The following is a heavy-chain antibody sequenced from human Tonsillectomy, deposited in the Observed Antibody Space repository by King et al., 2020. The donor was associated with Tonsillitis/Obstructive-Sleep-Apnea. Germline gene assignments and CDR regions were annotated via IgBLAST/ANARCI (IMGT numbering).Heavy chain of an antibody. J-gene: IGHJ5*02. Sequence: QLVQSGAEVKKPGASVKVSCKASGYTFTSYYMYWVRQAPGQGLEWMGIINPSGGSTSYAQKFQGRVTMTRDTSTSTVYMDLSSLRSEDTAVYYCAREGGVDTAYNWLDPWGQGTLVTVSS. CDR2: INPSGGST. V-gene: IGHV1-46*01. CDR1: GYTFTSYY. CDR3: AREGGVDTAYNWLDP. D-gene: IGHD5-18*01.